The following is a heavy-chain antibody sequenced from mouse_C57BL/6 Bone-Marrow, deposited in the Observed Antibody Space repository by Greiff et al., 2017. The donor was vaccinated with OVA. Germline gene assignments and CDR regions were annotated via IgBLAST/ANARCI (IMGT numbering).Heavy chain of an antibody. Sequence: EVQLVESGGGLVKPGGSLKLSCAASGFTFSSYTMSWVRQTPEKRLEWVATISGGGGNTYYPDSVKGRFTISRDNAKNTLYLQMSSLRSEDTALYYCARQEALHAMDYWGQGTSVTVSS. CDR2: ISGGGGNT. CDR3: ARQEALHAMDY. CDR1: GFTFSSYT. V-gene: IGHV5-9*01. J-gene: IGHJ4*01.